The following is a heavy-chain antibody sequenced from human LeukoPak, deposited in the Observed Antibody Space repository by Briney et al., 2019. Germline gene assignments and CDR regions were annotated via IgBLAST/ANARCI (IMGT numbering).Heavy chain of an antibody. J-gene: IGHJ4*02. Sequence: GGSLRLSCAASGLTVSSSYMSWVRQAPGKGLEWVSVIYSDGGTYYADSVKDRFTISRDNSKNTLYLQMNNLRAEDTAVYYCAKSQDSGRLFHFDYWGQGTLVTVSS. CDR2: IYSDGGT. CDR1: GLTVSSSY. CDR3: AKSQDSGRLFHFDY. V-gene: IGHV3-66*01. D-gene: IGHD1-26*01.